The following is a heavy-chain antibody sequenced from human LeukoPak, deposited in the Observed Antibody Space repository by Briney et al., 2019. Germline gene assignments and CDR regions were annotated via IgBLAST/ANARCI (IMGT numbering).Heavy chain of an antibody. V-gene: IGHV3-53*01. Sequence: GGSLRLSCAASGFSFSSYAMNWVRQAPGKGLERVSVIYGGGSTSYADSVKGRFTISRDTSKNTLYLQMSSLRAEDTAVYYCARGSYGMDVWGQGTTVTVSS. CDR1: GFSFSSYA. CDR3: ARGSYGMDV. J-gene: IGHJ6*02. CDR2: IYGGGST.